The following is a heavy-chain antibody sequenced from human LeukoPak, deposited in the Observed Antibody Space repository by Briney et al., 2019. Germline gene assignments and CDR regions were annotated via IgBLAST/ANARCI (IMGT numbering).Heavy chain of an antibody. Sequence: GGSLRLSCAASGFTFDDYAMHWVRQVPGKGLEWVSGINWNSDSIGYAVRGRFTISRDNAKNSLYLQMNSLRVEDTALYYCVTNGGGDSGYGNFDYWGQGTLVTVSS. CDR1: GFTFDDYA. V-gene: IGHV3-9*01. J-gene: IGHJ4*02. CDR2: INWNSDSI. CDR3: VTNGGGDSGYGNFDY. D-gene: IGHD5-12*01.